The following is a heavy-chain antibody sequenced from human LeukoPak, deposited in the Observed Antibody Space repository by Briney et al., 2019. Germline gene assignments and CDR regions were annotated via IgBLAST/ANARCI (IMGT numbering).Heavy chain of an antibody. CDR1: GFTFSSYG. D-gene: IGHD3-3*01. Sequence: GGSLRLSCAASGFTFSSYGMHWVRQAPGKGLEWVAFIRYDGSNKYYADSVKGRFTISRDNSKNTLYLQMNSLRAEDTAVYYCAKDRKYDFWSGSDAFDIWGQGTMVTASS. CDR3: AKDRKYDFWSGSDAFDI. CDR2: IRYDGSNK. V-gene: IGHV3-30*02. J-gene: IGHJ3*02.